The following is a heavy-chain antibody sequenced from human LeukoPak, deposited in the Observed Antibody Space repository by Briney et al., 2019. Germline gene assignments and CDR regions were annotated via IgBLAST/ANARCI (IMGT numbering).Heavy chain of an antibody. CDR2: INPSGGST. CDR3: ARWGGYYDSSGTFDY. V-gene: IGHV1-46*01. J-gene: IGHJ4*02. D-gene: IGHD3-22*01. CDR1: GYTFTSYY. Sequence: ASVKVSCKASGYTFTSYYMHWVRQAPGQGLEWMGIINPSGGSTSYAQKFQGRVTMTRDTSTSTVYMELGSLRSEDTAVYYCARWGGYYDSSGTFDYWGQGTLVTVSS.